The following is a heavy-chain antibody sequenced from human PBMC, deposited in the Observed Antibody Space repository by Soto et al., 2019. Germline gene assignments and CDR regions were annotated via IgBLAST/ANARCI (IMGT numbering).Heavy chain of an antibody. CDR2: INAGSGNT. J-gene: IGHJ5*01. D-gene: IGHD1-26*01. CDR1: GYTFTSYA. Sequence: GASVKVSCKASGYTFTSYAMHWVRQAPGQRLEWMGWINAGSGNTKYSQKSQGRVTITRDTSASTVYMELSSLRSEDTAVYYCARPNSGYDSWGQGTLVTVSS. V-gene: IGHV1-3*01. CDR3: ARPNSGYDS.